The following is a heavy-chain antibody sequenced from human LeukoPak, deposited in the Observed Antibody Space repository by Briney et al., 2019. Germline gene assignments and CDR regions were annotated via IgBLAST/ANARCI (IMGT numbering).Heavy chain of an antibody. V-gene: IGHV3-21*01. CDR2: ISSSSSYI. Sequence: GGSLRLSCAASGFTFSSYSMNWVRQAPGKGLEWVSSISSSSSYIYYADSVKGRFTISRDNAKNSLYLQMNSLRAGDTAVYYCAREGGENYDILTGYYAPYFDYWGQGTLVTVSS. J-gene: IGHJ4*02. CDR1: GFTFSSYS. CDR3: AREGGENYDILTGYYAPYFDY. D-gene: IGHD3-9*01.